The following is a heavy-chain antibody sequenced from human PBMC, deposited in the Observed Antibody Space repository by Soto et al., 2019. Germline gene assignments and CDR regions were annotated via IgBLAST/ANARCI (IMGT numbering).Heavy chain of an antibody. V-gene: IGHV4-59*01. D-gene: IGHD3-9*01. J-gene: IGHJ4*02. Sequence: SETLSLTCTVSGGSISSYYWSWIRQPPGKGLEWIGYIYYSGSTNYNPSLKSRVTISVDTSKNQFSLKLSSVTAADTAVYYCARRNYDILTGYYYLDYWGQGTLVTVSS. CDR2: IYYSGST. CDR1: GGSISSYY. CDR3: ARRNYDILTGYYYLDY.